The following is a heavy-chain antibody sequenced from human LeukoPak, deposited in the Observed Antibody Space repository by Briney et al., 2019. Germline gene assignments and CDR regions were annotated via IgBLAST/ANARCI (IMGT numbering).Heavy chain of an antibody. D-gene: IGHD6-13*01. CDR1: GFTFSDYY. V-gene: IGHV3-11*01. Sequence: GGSLRLSCAASGFTFSDYYMSWIRQAPGKGLEWVSYISSSGSTIYYAESVKGRFTISRDNAKNSLYLQMNSLRAEDTAVYYCARDAGRVGAKQQLANYWGQGTLVTVSS. J-gene: IGHJ4*02. CDR2: ISSSGSTI. CDR3: ARDAGRVGAKQQLANY.